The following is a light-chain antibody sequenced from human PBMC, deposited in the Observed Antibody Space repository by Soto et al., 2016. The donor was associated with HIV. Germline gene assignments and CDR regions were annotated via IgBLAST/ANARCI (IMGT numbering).Light chain of an antibody. Sequence: DIQLTQSPSSLSASIGDRVCITCRASQDISNYLAWYQQKPGEVPKLLIFAAISLQSGAPSRFSGRGSGTQFTLTISSLQPEDIGTYYCQKYNNDLTFGGGPRWRS. CDR3: QKYNNDLT. J-gene: IGKJ4*01. CDR2: AAI. CDR1: QDISNY. V-gene: IGKV1-27*01.